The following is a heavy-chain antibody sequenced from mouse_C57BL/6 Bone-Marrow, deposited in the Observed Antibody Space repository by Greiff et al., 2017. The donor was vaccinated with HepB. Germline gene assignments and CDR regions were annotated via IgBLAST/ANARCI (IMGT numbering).Heavy chain of an antibody. J-gene: IGHJ2*01. D-gene: IGHD1-1*01. CDR1: GYAFSSYW. Sequence: QVQLKQSGAELVKPGASVKISCKASGYAFSSYWMNWVKQRPGKGLEWIGQIYPGDGDTNYNQKFKGKATLTVDKSSSTAYMQLSSLTSEDSAVYYCAMGVYYYGKGYWGQGTTLTVSS. CDR2: IYPGDGDT. CDR3: AMGVYYYGKGY. V-gene: IGHV1-80*01.